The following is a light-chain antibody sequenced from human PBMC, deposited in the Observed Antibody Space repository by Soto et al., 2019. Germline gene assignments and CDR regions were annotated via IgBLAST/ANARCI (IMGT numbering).Light chain of an antibody. CDR3: SSSTSSSTHV. Sequence: QSALTQPASVSGSPGQSITISCTGTSSDVGGYNYVSWYQQHPGKAPKLMIYEVSNRPSGVSNRFSGSKSGNTASLTISGRQAEDEADYYCSSSTSSSTHVFGTGTKLTVL. CDR1: SSDVGGYNY. V-gene: IGLV2-14*01. J-gene: IGLJ1*01. CDR2: EVS.